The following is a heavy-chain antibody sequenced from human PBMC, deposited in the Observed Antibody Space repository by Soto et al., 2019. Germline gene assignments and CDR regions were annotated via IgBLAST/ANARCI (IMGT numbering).Heavy chain of an antibody. D-gene: IGHD3-10*01. CDR1: GFTFSSYG. V-gene: IGHV3-33*06. CDR3: AKDQVASVRGVPLYYYYGMDV. Sequence: QVQLVESGGGVVQPGRSLRLSCAASGFTFSSYGMHWVRQAPGKGLEWVAVIWYDGSNKYYADSVKGRFTISRDNSKNTLYLQMNSLRAEDTAVYYCAKDQVASVRGVPLYYYYGMDVWGQGTTVTVSS. J-gene: IGHJ6*02. CDR2: IWYDGSNK.